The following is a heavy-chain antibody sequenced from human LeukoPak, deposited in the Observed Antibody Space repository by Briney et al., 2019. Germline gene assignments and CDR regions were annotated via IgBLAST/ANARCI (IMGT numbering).Heavy chain of an antibody. D-gene: IGHD1-26*01. CDR3: AKDLGRYRNNFFDY. V-gene: IGHV3-23*01. J-gene: IGHJ4*02. CDR2: ISGSGGGT. Sequence: GGSLRLSRAASGFTFSSIAMSWVRQAPDKGLEWVSTISGSGGGTYYADSVKGRFTISRDDSKNTLYPQMNSLRADDTAVYYCAKDLGRYRNNFFDYWGQGNLVTVSS. CDR1: GFTFSSIA.